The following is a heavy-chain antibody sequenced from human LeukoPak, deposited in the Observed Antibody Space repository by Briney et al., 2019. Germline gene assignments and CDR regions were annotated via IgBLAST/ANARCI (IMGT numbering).Heavy chain of an antibody. D-gene: IGHD4-17*01. Sequence: PSETLSLTCAVYGGSFNTYYWSWIRQPPGKGLEWIGEINHSRSTNYNPSLKSRLTISVDTSKNQFSLKLSSVTAADTAVYYCARGGYDYCDYHYFDYWGQGTLVTVSS. CDR3: ARGGYDYCDYHYFDY. V-gene: IGHV4-34*01. CDR2: INHSRST. J-gene: IGHJ4*02. CDR1: GGSFNTYY.